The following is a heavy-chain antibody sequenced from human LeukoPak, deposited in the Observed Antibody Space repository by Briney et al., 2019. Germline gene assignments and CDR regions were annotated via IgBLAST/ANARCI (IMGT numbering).Heavy chain of an antibody. D-gene: IGHD4-17*01. CDR1: GFTLGSHD. CDR2: IASGFQT. J-gene: IGHJ5*02. V-gene: IGHV3-13*01. Sequence: GGSLRLSCTASGFTLGSHDMHWVRQTTGEGLEWVAAIASGFQTFYAGSVKGRFTVSREDAKNSLYLQMNSLRAEDTAVYYCTKDPNGDYVGAFDPWGQGTLVTVSS. CDR3: TKDPNGDYVGAFDP.